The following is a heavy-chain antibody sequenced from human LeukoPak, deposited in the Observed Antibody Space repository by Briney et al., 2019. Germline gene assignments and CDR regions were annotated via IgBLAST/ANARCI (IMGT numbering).Heavy chain of an antibody. CDR2: INPHSGDT. CDR3: PREEGGFDAFDI. V-gene: IGHV1-2*02. J-gene: IGHJ3*02. Sequence: ASVKVSCKASGYTFTGYYVHWVRQAPGQGLEWMGWINPHSGDTSYAQNFQGRVTMTRDTSISTVYMELSRLRSDDTAVYYCPREEGGFDAFDIWGQGTMVTVSS. D-gene: IGHD3-16*01. CDR1: GYTFTGYY.